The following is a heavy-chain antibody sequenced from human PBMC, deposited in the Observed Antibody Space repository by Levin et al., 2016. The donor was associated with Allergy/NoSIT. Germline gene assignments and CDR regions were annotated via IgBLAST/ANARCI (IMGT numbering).Heavy chain of an antibody. CDR1: GGSLSSGGYS. Sequence: SETLSLTCAVSGGSLSSGGYSWTWIRQHAGKGLEWIGNTSYGGNTNYNPSLRSRVTFLVDTSKNQFSLKLRSVTAEDTAVYYCARADILAASGYFYALDVWGQGTTVTVSS. CDR2: TSYGGNT. V-gene: IGHV4-31*11. CDR3: ARADILAASGYFYALDV. D-gene: IGHD3-9*01. J-gene: IGHJ6*02.